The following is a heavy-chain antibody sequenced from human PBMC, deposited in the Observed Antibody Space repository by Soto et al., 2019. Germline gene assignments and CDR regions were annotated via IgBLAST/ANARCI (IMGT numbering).Heavy chain of an antibody. CDR3: ARNRVVPAAISVEYGMDV. Sequence: ASVKVSCKASGGTFSSYAISWVRQAPGQGLEWMGGIIPIFGTANYAQKFQGRVTITADESTSTAYMELSSLRSEDTAVYYCARNRVVPAAISVEYGMDVWGQGTTVTVSS. CDR2: IIPIFGTA. D-gene: IGHD2-2*01. J-gene: IGHJ6*02. V-gene: IGHV1-69*13. CDR1: GGTFSSYA.